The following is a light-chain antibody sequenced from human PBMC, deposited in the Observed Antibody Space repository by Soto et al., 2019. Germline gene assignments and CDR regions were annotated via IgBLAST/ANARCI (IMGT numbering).Light chain of an antibody. CDR2: DVS. CDR1: QSVSVN. J-gene: IGKJ1*01. CDR3: QQYNNWPET. Sequence: EIVMTQSPATLSVSPGERATLSCRASQSVSVNLAWYQQKPGQAPRLLIYDVSTRATGIPARFSGSGSGTEFTLTISSLQSEDFAVYYCQQYNNWPETFGQGTKVDIK. V-gene: IGKV3-15*01.